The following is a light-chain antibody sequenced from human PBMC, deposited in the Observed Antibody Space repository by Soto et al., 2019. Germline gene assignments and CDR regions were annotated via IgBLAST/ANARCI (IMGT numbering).Light chain of an antibody. CDR3: SSYAGSNNFV. V-gene: IGLV2-8*01. CDR1: SSDVGGYNY. CDR2: EVS. J-gene: IGLJ1*01. Sequence: QSVLTQPPSASGSPGQSFTISCTGTSSDVGGYNYVSWYQQNPGKAPKLMIYEVSKRPSGVPDRFSGSKSGNTASLTVSGLQAEDEADYYCSSYAGSNNFVFGTGTKVTVL.